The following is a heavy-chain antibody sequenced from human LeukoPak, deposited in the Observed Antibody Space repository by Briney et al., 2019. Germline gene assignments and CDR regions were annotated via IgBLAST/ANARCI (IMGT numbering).Heavy chain of an antibody. D-gene: IGHD2-15*01. CDR1: GGTFSSYA. J-gene: IGHJ4*02. CDR2: IIPIFGTA. V-gene: IGHV1-69*13. Sequence: ASVKVSCKASGGTFSSYAISWVRQAPGQGHEWMGGIIPIFGTANYAQKFQGRVTITADESTSTAYMELSSLRSEDTAVYYCARSGCSGGSCYFDYWGQGTLVTVSS. CDR3: ARSGCSGGSCYFDY.